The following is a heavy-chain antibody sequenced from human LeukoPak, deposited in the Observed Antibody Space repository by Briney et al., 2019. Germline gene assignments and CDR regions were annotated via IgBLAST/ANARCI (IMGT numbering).Heavy chain of an antibody. CDR2: INQGGREK. CDR1: GFLLSDYW. D-gene: IGHD2-2*01. CDR3: ARLVVPPGNRGWYYEH. J-gene: IGHJ4*02. V-gene: IGHV3-7*03. Sequence: GGSLRLSCAASGFLLSDYWMSWVRQGPGEGLEWVANINQGGREKYFVDSVKGRFTISRDNAQNSLGLQINSLRVEDTAIYYCARLVVPPGNRGWYYEHWGQGTLVTVSS.